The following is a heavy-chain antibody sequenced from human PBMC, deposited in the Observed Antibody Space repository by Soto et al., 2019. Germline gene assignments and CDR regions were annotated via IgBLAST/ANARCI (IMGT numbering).Heavy chain of an antibody. CDR1: GGSISSYF. D-gene: IGHD5-18*01. CDR2: IYYSGTT. Sequence: SETLSLTCTVSGGSISSYFWSWIRQPPGKGLEWIGYIYYSGTTNYNPSLKSRVTISVDTSKNQFSLKLSSVTAADTAVYYCARGVPYSYGYVSWFDPWGQGTLVTVSS. J-gene: IGHJ5*02. V-gene: IGHV4-59*01. CDR3: ARGVPYSYGYVSWFDP.